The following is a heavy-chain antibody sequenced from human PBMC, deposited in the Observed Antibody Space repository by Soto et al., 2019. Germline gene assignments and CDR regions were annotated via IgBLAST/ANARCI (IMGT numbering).Heavy chain of an antibody. CDR3: AKTPESFYSHPEDSYFEY. CDR1: GLTFTTYN. CDR2: ISSGGSYI. J-gene: IGHJ4*02. D-gene: IGHD2-21*01. Sequence: PGGSLRLSCTASGLTFTTYNMNWVRQAPGKGLEWVSSISSGGSYIYYADSVKGRFTISKDNAKNSLYLQMNSLRAEDTAVYYCAKTPESFYSHPEDSYFEYWGQGALVTVSS. V-gene: IGHV3-21*01.